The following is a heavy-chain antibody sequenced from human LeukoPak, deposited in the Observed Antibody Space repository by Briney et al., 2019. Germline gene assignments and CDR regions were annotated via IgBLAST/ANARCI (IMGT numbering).Heavy chain of an antibody. CDR3: PKEPWYYYDSSGYYDY. V-gene: IGHV3-30*18. D-gene: IGHD3-22*01. Sequence: GRSLRLSCAASGFTFSSYGMHWVRQAPGKGLEWVAVISYDGSNKYYADSVKGRFTISRDNSKNTLYLQMNSLRAEDTAVYYCPKEPWYYYDSSGYYDYWGQGTLVTVSS. J-gene: IGHJ4*02. CDR2: ISYDGSNK. CDR1: GFTFSSYG.